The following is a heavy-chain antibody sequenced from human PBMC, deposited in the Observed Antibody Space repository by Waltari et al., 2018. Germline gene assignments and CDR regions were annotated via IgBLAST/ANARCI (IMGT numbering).Heavy chain of an antibody. D-gene: IGHD1-7*01. J-gene: IGHJ2*01. CDR2: SS. CDR3: ATLPIPLELWYFDL. Sequence: SSYFNPSLKSRVTISVDTSKNQFSLKLTSVTAADTAVYYCATLPIPLELWYFDLWGRGTLVTVSS. V-gene: IGHV4-39*01.